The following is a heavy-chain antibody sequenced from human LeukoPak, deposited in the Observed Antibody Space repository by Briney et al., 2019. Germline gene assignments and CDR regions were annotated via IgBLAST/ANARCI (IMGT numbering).Heavy chain of an antibody. J-gene: IGHJ4*02. Sequence: GASVKVSCKASGGTFSSYAISWVRQAPGQGLEWMGRIIPILGIANYAQKFQGRFTITADKSTSTAYMELSSLRSEDTAVYYCAREGPIVVAPAAIDYWGQGTLVTVSS. CDR2: IIPILGIA. CDR3: AREGPIVVAPAAIDY. D-gene: IGHD2-2*01. V-gene: IGHV1-69*04. CDR1: GGTFSSYA.